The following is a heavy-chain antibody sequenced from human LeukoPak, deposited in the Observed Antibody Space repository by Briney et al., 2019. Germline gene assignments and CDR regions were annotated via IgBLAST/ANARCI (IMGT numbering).Heavy chain of an antibody. D-gene: IGHD3-22*01. V-gene: IGHV3-33*01. CDR1: GFTFSSYG. Sequence: GGSLRLSCAASGFTFSSYGMHWVRQAPGKGLEWVAVIWYDGSNKYCADSVKGRFTISRDNSKNTLYLQMNSLRAEDTAVYYCARDRPVYDSSGYYYRDLDYWGQGTLVTVSS. J-gene: IGHJ4*02. CDR2: IWYDGSNK. CDR3: ARDRPVYDSSGYYYRDLDY.